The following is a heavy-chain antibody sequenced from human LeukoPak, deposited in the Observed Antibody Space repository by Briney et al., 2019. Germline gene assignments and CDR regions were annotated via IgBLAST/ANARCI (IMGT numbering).Heavy chain of an antibody. CDR2: IRYDGSNK. Sequence: GRSLRLSCAASGFTFDDYAMHWVRQAPGKGLEWVAFIRYDGSNKYYADSVKGRFTISRDNSKNTLYLQMNSLRAEDTAVHYCAKDRTFVVYYYYMDVWGKGTTVTVSS. CDR3: AKDRTFVVYYYYMDV. V-gene: IGHV3-30*02. CDR1: GFTFDDYA. D-gene: IGHD2-21*01. J-gene: IGHJ6*03.